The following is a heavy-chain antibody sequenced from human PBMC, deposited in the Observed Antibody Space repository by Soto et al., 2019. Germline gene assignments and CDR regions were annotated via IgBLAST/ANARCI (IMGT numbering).Heavy chain of an antibody. CDR2: ISWDGGST. Sequence: GGSLRLSCAASGFTFDDYTMHWVRQAPGKGLEWVSLISWDGGSTYYADSVKGRFTISRDNSKNSLYLQMNSLRTEDTALYYCANLEILTGYSWGQGTLVTVSS. V-gene: IGHV3-43*01. CDR3: ANLEILTGYS. CDR1: GFTFDDYT. D-gene: IGHD3-9*01. J-gene: IGHJ4*02.